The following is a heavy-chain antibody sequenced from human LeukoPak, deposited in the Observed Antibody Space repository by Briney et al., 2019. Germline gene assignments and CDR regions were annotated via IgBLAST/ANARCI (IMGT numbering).Heavy chain of an antibody. V-gene: IGHV4-34*01. CDR3: ASLTTADAFDI. D-gene: IGHD3-22*01. J-gene: IGHJ3*02. CDR2: VNHSGST. CDR1: GGSFSGYY. Sequence: SETLSLTCAVYGGSFSGYYWSWIRQPPGKGLEWIGEVNHSGSTNYNPSLKSRVTISVDTSKNQFSLKLSSVTAADAAVFYCASLTTADAFDIWGQGTMVTVSS.